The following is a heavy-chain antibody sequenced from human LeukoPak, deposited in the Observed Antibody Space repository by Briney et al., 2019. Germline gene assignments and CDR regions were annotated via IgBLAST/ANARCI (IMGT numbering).Heavy chain of an antibody. CDR2: ISSGSTYI. CDR1: GFTFGSYS. J-gene: IGHJ4*02. D-gene: IGHD5-12*01. V-gene: IGHV3-21*01. Sequence: KSGGSLRLSCAASGFTFGSYSMNWVREAPGKGMEWVSSISSGSTYIHYTDSVRGRFTISRDNAKNSLYLQMNSLRAEDTALYYYARAEGYGAIDYWGQGTLVTVSS. CDR3: ARAEGYGAIDY.